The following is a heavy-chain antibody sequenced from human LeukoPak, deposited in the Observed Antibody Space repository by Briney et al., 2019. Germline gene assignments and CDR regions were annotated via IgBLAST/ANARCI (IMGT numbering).Heavy chain of an antibody. J-gene: IGHJ4*02. Sequence: SQTLSLTCSVSGGSISSSRYYWAWIRQPPGKGLEWIGTIFYTGTTDYNPSLNSRVTISIDTSKNQFSLKLGSVTARDSAFYYCAKYGSGTYWGQGTMVTVSS. CDR1: GGSISSSRYY. CDR3: AKYGSGTY. V-gene: IGHV4-39*01. D-gene: IGHD3-10*01. CDR2: IFYTGTT.